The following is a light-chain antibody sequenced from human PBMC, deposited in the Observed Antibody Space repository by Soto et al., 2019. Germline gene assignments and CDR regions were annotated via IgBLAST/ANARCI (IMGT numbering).Light chain of an antibody. CDR2: DNS. CDR1: NIGRKG. V-gene: IGLV3-21*02. J-gene: IGLJ1*01. Sequence: SYDLTQPPSVSVAPGQTARITCGGKNIGRKGVHWYQQKPGQAPVLVVYDNSDRPSGIPERLSGSNSGNTATLTISRVEAGDEADYYCQVWDTGSDLLYVFGPGTKVTVL. CDR3: QVWDTGSDLLYV.